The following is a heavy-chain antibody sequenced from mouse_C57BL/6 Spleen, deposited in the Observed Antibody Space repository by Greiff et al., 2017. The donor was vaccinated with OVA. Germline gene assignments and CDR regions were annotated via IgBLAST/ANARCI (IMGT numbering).Heavy chain of an antibody. D-gene: IGHD1-1*01. V-gene: IGHV1-64*01. CDR2: IHPNSGST. Sequence: VQLQQPGAELVKPGASVKLSCKASGYTFTSYWMHWVKQRPGQGLEWIGMIHPNSGSTNYNEKFKSKATLTVDKSSSTAYMQLSSLTSEDSAVYYGARCPPFTTVVAHWYFDVWGTGTTVTVSS. CDR3: ARCPPFTTVVAHWYFDV. CDR1: GYTFTSYW. J-gene: IGHJ1*03.